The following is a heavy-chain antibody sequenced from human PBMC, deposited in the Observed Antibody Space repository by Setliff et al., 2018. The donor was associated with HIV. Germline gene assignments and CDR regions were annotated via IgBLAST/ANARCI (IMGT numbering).Heavy chain of an antibody. CDR3: ATTGQGRAYFDF. CDR2: VNPTGRP. D-gene: IGHD2-21*01. J-gene: IGHJ4*02. Sequence: HPSETLSLTCTVSGGSITGYYWSWIRQPPGKGLEWIGDVNPTGRPNYSPSLKSRVTMSLDTSKNQFSLNLKSVTAADTALYYCATTGQGRAYFDFWGQGSLVTVSS. CDR1: GGSITGYY. V-gene: IGHV4-34*01.